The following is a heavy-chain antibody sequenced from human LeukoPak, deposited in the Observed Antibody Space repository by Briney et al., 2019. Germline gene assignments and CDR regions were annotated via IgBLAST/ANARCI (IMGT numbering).Heavy chain of an antibody. CDR1: GGFISGSGHY. D-gene: IGHD5-18*01. CDR2: IHPGGTI. V-gene: IGHV4-31*03. Sequence: SETLSLTCSVSGGFISGSGHYWTWTRQHPGGGLEWLGFIHPGGTIYYKPSLSSRLTISADTSKNQMSLKLSSVTAAGTAVYYCSTGGDTAKGGDSWGQGTMVTVSS. J-gene: IGHJ4*02. CDR3: STGGDTAKGGDS.